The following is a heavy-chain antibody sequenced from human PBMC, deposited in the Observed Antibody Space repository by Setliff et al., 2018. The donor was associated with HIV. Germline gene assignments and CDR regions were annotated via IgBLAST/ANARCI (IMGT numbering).Heavy chain of an antibody. CDR1: SGSVSRSDYY. CDR3: ARHDSNYYGSGNYNDAFDI. CDR2: IYWSGLT. V-gene: IGHV4-39*01. J-gene: IGHJ3*02. Sequence: SETLSLTCTVSSGSVSRSDYYWGWIRQTPGKGLEWIGSIYWSGLTFYNPSLKSRVTISVDTSKNQFSLRLNSVTAADTAVYYCARHDSNYYGSGNYNDAFDIWGQGTMVTVSS. D-gene: IGHD3-10*01.